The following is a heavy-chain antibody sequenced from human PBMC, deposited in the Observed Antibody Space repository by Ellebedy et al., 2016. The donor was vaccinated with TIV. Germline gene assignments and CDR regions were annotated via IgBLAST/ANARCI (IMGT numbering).Heavy chain of an antibody. D-gene: IGHD2/OR15-2a*01. Sequence: PAGSLRLSCAASGFPFTSYSMNWVRQAPGKGLEWLSYIGRDGGATYYADSVRGRFTISRDNVKNSMFLQMNSLRDDATAVYSYARDQHFAFDVWGRGTLVTVSS. V-gene: IGHV3-48*02. J-gene: IGHJ2*01. CDR3: ARDQHFAFDV. CDR2: IGRDGGAT. CDR1: GFPFTSYS.